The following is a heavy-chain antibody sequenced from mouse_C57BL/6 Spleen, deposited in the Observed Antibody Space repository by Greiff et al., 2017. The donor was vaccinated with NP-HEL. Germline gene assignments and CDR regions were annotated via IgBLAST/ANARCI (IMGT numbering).Heavy chain of an antibody. Sequence: QVQLQQPGAELVRPGSSVKLSCKASGYTFTSYWMHWVKQRPIQGLEWIGNIDPSDSDTHYNQKFKDKATLTVDKSSSTAYMQLSSLTSEDSAVYYGAISGVVATCWYLDDWGKGTTVTVSS. CDR3: AISGVVATCWYLDD. V-gene: IGHV1-52*01. J-gene: IGHJ1*03. CDR1: GYTFTSYW. CDR2: IDPSDSDT. D-gene: IGHD1-1*01.